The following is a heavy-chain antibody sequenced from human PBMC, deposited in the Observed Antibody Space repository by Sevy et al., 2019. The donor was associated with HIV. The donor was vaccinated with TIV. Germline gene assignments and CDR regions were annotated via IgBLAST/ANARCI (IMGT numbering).Heavy chain of an antibody. V-gene: IGHV3-7*01. CDR2: ISPDGSQK. D-gene: IGHD3-3*01. CDR3: GRYFDSSGFYFSESQRFDY. CDR1: GFTFTNYW. J-gene: IGHJ4*02. Sequence: GGSLRLSCVVSGFTFTNYWMSWVRQTPGKGLDWVATISPDGSQKYYVDSLKGRITISRDNAKNSLYLQMNSLRAEDTAMYYCGRYFDSSGFYFSESQRFDYWGQGTLVTVSS.